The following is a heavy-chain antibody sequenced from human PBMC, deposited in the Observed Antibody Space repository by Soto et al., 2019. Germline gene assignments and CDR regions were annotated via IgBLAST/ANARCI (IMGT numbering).Heavy chain of an antibody. CDR3: ARVSGIYYYGMDV. Sequence: QVQLQQWGAGLLKPSATLSLTGAVFGGSFSGYSWSWIRQPPGKGLEWIGEINHSGSTNYNPSLKSRVTISVDTYKNQFALKLSSVTAADTAVYYCARVSGIYYYGMDVWGHGTPVTVAS. V-gene: IGHV4-34*01. CDR1: GGSFSGYS. D-gene: IGHD3-10*01. J-gene: IGHJ6*02. CDR2: INHSGST.